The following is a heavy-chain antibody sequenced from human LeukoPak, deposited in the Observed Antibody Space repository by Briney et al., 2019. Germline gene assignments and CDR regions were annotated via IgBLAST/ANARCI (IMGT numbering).Heavy chain of an antibody. CDR1: GGSISTYY. D-gene: IGHD1-26*01. Sequence: SETLSLTCTVSGGSISTYYWTWIRQPPGKGLEWIGYINYSGNTDSNPSLKSRVTISVDTSKNQFSLELSSVTAADTAVYYCVRHEPGRRGAFDIWGQGTMVTVSS. CDR2: INYSGNT. CDR3: VRHEPGRRGAFDI. V-gene: IGHV4-59*08. J-gene: IGHJ3*02.